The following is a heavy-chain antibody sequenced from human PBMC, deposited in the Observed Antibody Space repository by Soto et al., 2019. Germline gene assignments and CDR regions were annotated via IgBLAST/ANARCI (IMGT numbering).Heavy chain of an antibody. V-gene: IGHV4-59*01. CDR2: MYHSGST. D-gene: IGHD3-10*01. CDR1: GDSISSYY. CDR3: VTFTVARGTFDY. Sequence: QVQLQESGPGLVKPSETLSLTCTVSGDSISSYYWSWIRQPPGKGLEWIGYMYHSGSTTYNPSLKSRVTMSVDTSKNQFSLKVDSVTAPDTAVYYCVTFTVARGTFDYWGQGTLVTVSS. J-gene: IGHJ4*02.